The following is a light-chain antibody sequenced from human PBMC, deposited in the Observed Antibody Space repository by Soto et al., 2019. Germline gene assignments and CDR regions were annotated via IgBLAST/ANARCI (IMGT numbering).Light chain of an antibody. V-gene: IGLV2-8*01. CDR3: SSFAGSIFYV. CDR2: EVN. Sequence: SSLTQPDSASGSPGQSVTISCTGTSSDVGGYNYVSWYQQHPGKAPKLMIYEVNKRPSGVPDRFSGSKSGNTASLTVSGLQAEDEADYFCSSFAGSIFYVFGTGTKVTVL. CDR1: SSDVGGYNY. J-gene: IGLJ1*01.